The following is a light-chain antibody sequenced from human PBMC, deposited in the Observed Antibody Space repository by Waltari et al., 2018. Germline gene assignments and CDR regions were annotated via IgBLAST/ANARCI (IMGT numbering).Light chain of an antibody. CDR3: QQYYGTPPYT. Sequence: DIVMTQSPDSLAVSLGERATINFKSSQSLLYSSNNKNYLAWYQQKLGQPPKLLFYWASTRESGVPDRFSGSGSGTDFTLTISSLQAGDVAVYYCQQYYGTPPYTFGQGTKLEIK. J-gene: IGKJ2*01. V-gene: IGKV4-1*01. CDR2: WAS. CDR1: QSLLYSSNNKNY.